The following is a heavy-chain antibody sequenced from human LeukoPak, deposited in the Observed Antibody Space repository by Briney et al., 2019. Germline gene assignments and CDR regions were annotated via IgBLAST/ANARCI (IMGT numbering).Heavy chain of an antibody. CDR2: INPNSGGT. Sequence: GASVKVSCKASGHTFIGYYMHWVRQAPGQNLEWMGWINPNSGGTNYAQKFQGRVTMTRDTSISTAYMELTRLTSDDTAVYYCASVGIAVAGTGEDYWGQGTLVTVSS. V-gene: IGHV1-2*02. D-gene: IGHD6-19*01. J-gene: IGHJ4*02. CDR3: ASVGIAVAGTGEDY. CDR1: GHTFIGYY.